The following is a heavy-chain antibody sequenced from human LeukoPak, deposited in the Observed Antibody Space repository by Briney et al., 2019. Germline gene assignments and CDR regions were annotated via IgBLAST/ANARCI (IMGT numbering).Heavy chain of an antibody. Sequence: GGSLRLSCAASGFTFSTYAMSWVRQAPGQGLEWVSSISGDGGSTYYAESVKGRFTISRDNSKNTLYLQMNGLRAEDTAVYYCAKRPDCSTTNCFRFEYWGQGTLVTVSS. CDR2: ISGDGGST. CDR3: AKRPDCSTTNCFRFEY. J-gene: IGHJ4*02. CDR1: GFTFSTYA. V-gene: IGHV3-23*01. D-gene: IGHD2-2*01.